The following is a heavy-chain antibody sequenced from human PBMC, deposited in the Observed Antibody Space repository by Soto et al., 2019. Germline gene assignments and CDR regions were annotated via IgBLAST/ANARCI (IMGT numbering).Heavy chain of an antibody. CDR2: INPNSGGT. CDR1: GYTFTGYY. Sequence: LVKVSCKASGYTFTGYYMRWVRQPPRQGLEWMGWINPNSGGTNYAQKFQGWVTMTRDTSISTAYMELSRLRSDDTAVYYCAREERAASYYYYGMDVWGQGTTVTVSS. V-gene: IGHV1-2*04. D-gene: IGHD6-13*01. CDR3: AREERAASYYYYGMDV. J-gene: IGHJ6*02.